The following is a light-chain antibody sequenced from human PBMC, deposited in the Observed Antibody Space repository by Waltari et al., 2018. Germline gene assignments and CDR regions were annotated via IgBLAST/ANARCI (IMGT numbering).Light chain of an antibody. CDR2: DVS. Sequence: QSALTQPRSVSGSPGQSVTISCTGTSSDVGGSTYVSWYQQHPGKAPKLMIYDVSKRPSGVPDRFSGSKSGNTASLTISGLQAEDEADYYCCSYAGSYTHVVFGGGTKLTVL. J-gene: IGLJ2*01. CDR3: CSYAGSYTHVV. V-gene: IGLV2-11*01. CDR1: SSDVGGSTY.